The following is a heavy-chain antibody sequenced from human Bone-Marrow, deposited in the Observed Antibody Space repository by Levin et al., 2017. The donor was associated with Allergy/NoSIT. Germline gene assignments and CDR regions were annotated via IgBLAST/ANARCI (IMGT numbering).Heavy chain of an antibody. D-gene: IGHD1-26*01. CDR2: ISGRGGSTT. CDR1: GFTFSDFA. J-gene: IGHJ4*02. Sequence: HPGESLKISCAASGFTFSDFAMSWVRQAPGKGLEWVAAISGRGGSTTYYADSVKGRFTISRDNSKNTVYLRMNSLRDEDTAVYFCASHSASYLILFDYWGQGTLVTVSS. CDR3: ASHSASYLILFDY. V-gene: IGHV3-23*01.